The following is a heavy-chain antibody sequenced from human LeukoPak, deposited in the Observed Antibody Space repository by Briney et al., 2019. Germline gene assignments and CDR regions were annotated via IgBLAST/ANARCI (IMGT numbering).Heavy chain of an antibody. Sequence: GGSLRLSCAASGFTFDNYGMSWVRQAPGKGLEWVSGINWNGGSTGYADSVKGRFTISRDNDKSSLYLQMNSLRAEDTALYYCARDLVAGTTTGAFDIWGQGTMVTVSS. D-gene: IGHD6-19*01. V-gene: IGHV3-20*04. J-gene: IGHJ3*02. CDR2: INWNGGST. CDR1: GFTFDNYG. CDR3: ARDLVAGTTTGAFDI.